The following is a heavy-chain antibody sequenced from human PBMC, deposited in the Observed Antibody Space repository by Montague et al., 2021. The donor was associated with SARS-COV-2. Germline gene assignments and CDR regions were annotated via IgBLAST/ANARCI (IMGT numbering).Heavy chain of an antibody. J-gene: IGHJ4*03. CDR3: ARPGGYCTGCYFDFDF. Sequence: SETLSLTCSVSGGSISTYYWSWIRQPPGKGLEWIGYIYYSGSTNYNPSLKSRVTISIDTSKNQFSLELSSVTAADMAVYYCARPGGYCTGCYFDFDFWGQGTMVTVSS. D-gene: IGHD2-8*02. CDR1: GGSISTYY. V-gene: IGHV4-59*01. CDR2: IYYSGST.